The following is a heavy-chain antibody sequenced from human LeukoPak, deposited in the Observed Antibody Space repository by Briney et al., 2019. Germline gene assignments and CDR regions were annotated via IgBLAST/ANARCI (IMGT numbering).Heavy chain of an antibody. D-gene: IGHD6-13*01. CDR3: ARGIGIAALDS. V-gene: IGHV4-31*03. CDR2: IYNSGST. J-gene: IGHJ4*02. Sequence: SEILSLTCTVSGGSGGSIRSGGYHWSWIRQHPGKGLEWIGYIYNSGSTYYNPSLKSRVTISLDTSKNQFSLNLSSVSAADTAVYFCARGIGIAALDSWGQGTLLTVSS. CDR1: GGSGGSIRSGGYH.